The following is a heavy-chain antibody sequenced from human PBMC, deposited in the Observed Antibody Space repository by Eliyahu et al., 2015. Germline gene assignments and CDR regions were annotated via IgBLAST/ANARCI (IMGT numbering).Heavy chain of an antibody. CDR3: ARAWDSGYVDY. V-gene: IGHV4-34*01. Sequence: QVQLQQWGAGLLKPSETLSLTCAVYGGSFSGYYWSWIRQPPGKGLEWIGEINHSGSTNYNPSLKSRVTISVDTSKNQFSLKLSSVTAADTAVYYCARAWDSGYVDYWGQGTLVTVSS. J-gene: IGHJ4*02. D-gene: IGHD1-26*01. CDR2: INHSGST. CDR1: GGSFSGYY.